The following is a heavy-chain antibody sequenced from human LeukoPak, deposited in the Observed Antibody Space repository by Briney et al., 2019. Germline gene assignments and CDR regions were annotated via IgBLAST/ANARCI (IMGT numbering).Heavy chain of an antibody. Sequence: GGSLRLSCAASGFTFSSYEMNWVRQAPGKGLEWVSYISSSGSTIYYADSVKGRFTISRDNAKNSLYLQMNSLRAEDTAVYYCARALNYYYYDSSGYSDYWGQGTLVTVSS. CDR2: ISSSGSTI. CDR3: ARALNYYYYDSSGYSDY. CDR1: GFTFSSYE. J-gene: IGHJ4*02. V-gene: IGHV3-48*03. D-gene: IGHD3-22*01.